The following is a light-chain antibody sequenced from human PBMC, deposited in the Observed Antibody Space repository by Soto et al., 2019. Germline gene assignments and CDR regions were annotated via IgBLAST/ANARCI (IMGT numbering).Light chain of an antibody. Sequence: EIVLTQSPGTLSLSPGERATLSCRASQSVSSSYLAWYQQKPGQAPRLLIYGASSRPTGIPDRFSGSGSGTDFTLTISRLEPEDFAGYYCQQYGRSSTFGQGTRLENK. CDR3: QQYGRSST. V-gene: IGKV3-20*01. J-gene: IGKJ5*01. CDR1: QSVSSSY. CDR2: GAS.